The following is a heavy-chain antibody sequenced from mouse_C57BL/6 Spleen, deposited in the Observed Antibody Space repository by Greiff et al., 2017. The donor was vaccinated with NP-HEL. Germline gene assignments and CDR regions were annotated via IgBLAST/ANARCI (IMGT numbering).Heavy chain of an antibody. J-gene: IGHJ4*01. V-gene: IGHV5-17*01. D-gene: IGHD2-3*01. CDR3: ARKGVYDGYYYYAMDY. CDR1: GFTFSDYG. CDR2: ISSGSSTI. Sequence: EVQRVESGGGLVKPGGSLKLSCAASGFTFSDYGMHWVRQAPEKGLEWVAYISSGSSTIYYAVTVKGRFTISRDNAKNTLFLQMTSLRSEDTAMYYCARKGVYDGYYYYAMDYWGQGTSVTVSS.